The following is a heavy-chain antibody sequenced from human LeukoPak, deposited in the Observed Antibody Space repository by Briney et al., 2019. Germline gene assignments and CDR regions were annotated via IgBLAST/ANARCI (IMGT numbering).Heavy chain of an antibody. D-gene: IGHD5-12*01. Sequence: ASXXVSCKASGGTFSSYAISWVRQAPGQGLEWMGGIIPIFGTANYAQKFQGRVTITADESTSTAYMELSSLRSEDTAVYYCAGLRGYSGYGVDYWGQGTLVTVSS. J-gene: IGHJ4*02. CDR1: GGTFSSYA. V-gene: IGHV1-69*13. CDR2: IIPIFGTA. CDR3: AGLRGYSGYGVDY.